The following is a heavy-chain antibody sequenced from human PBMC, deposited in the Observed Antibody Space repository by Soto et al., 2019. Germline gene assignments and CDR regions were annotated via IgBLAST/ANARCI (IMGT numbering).Heavy chain of an antibody. CDR2: IYYSGST. V-gene: IGHV4-39*07. CDR1: GLYISRSSYY. D-gene: IGHD4-17*01. J-gene: IGHJ3*02. CDR3: ARNYGLGAFDI. Sequence: SETLSLTCTVSGLYISRSSYYWGWVRDPPGKGLEWIGSIYYSGSTYYNPSLKSRVTISVDTSKNEFSLKLSSVTAADTAVYYCARNYGLGAFDIWGQGTMVT.